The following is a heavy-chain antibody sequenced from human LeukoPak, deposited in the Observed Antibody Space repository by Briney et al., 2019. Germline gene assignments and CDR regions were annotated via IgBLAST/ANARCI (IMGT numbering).Heavy chain of an antibody. Sequence: GGSLRLSCAASGFTFSSYAMHWVRQAPGKGLEWDSGINWNGGSTGYADSVKGRFTISRDNAKNSLYLQMNSLRAEDTALYYCARDRAYGDYAYFDYWGQGTLVTVAS. CDR2: INWNGGST. CDR1: GFTFSSYA. D-gene: IGHD4-17*01. J-gene: IGHJ4*02. CDR3: ARDRAYGDYAYFDY. V-gene: IGHV3-20*04.